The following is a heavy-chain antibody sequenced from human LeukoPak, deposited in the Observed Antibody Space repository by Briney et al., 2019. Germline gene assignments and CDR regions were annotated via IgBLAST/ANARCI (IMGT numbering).Heavy chain of an antibody. CDR3: ARAALGYSYGDY. CDR2: IRYDGSNK. D-gene: IGHD5-18*01. Sequence: PGGSLRLSCAASGFTFSSYGMHWVRQTPGKGLEWVAFIRYDGSNKYYADSVKGRFTISRDNAKNSLYLQMNSLRAEDTAVYYCARAALGYSYGDYWGQGTLVTVSS. J-gene: IGHJ4*02. CDR1: GFTFSSYG. V-gene: IGHV3-30*02.